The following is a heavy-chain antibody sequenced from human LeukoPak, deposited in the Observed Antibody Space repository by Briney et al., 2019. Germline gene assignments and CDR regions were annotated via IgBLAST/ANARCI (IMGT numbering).Heavy chain of an antibody. CDR1: GGTFSSYA. CDR2: IIPIFGTA. J-gene: IGHJ4*02. V-gene: IGHV1-69*13. Sequence: SVRVSCKASGGTFSSYAISWVRQAPGQGLEWMGGIIPIFGTANYAQKFQGRVTITADESTSTAYMELSSLRSEDTAVYYCAGKENLYYYDSSGYYLDWGQGTLVTVSS. CDR3: AGKENLYYYDSSGYYLD. D-gene: IGHD3-22*01.